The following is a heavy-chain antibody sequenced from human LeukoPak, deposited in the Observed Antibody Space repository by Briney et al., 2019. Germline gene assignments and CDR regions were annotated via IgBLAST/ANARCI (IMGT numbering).Heavy chain of an antibody. CDR3: ARRTKDSSGYFVIDY. CDR1: GGSFSTYY. V-gene: IGHV4-59*01. CDR2: FYYSGST. J-gene: IGHJ4*02. Sequence: ASETLSLTCTVTGGSFSTYYWSWIRQPPGKGLEWIGHFYYSGSTTYNPSLKSRVTFSVDTSRNQFSLKLTSVTAADTAVYYCARRTKDSSGYFVIDYWGQGTLVTVSS. D-gene: IGHD3-22*01.